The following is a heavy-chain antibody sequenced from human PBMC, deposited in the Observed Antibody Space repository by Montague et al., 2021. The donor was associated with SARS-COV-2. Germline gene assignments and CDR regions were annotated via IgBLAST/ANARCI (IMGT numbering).Heavy chain of an antibody. J-gene: IGHJ3*02. D-gene: IGHD5-18*01. V-gene: IGHV4-59*01. Sequence: SETLSLTCTISGGSISSYYWRWIRQPPGKGLVWFGYIYYSGSTNYNPSLKSRVTISLDTSKNQFSLKLNSVTAADTAAYYCARGSYGPDGFDIWGQGTMVTVSS. CDR3: ARGSYGPDGFDI. CDR2: IYYSGST. CDR1: GGSISSYY.